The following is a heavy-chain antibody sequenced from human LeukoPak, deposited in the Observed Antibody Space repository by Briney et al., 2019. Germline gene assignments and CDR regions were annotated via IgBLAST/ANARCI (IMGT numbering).Heavy chain of an antibody. CDR1: GYSFTSYW. D-gene: IGHD5-24*01. Sequence: GESLKISCKGSGYSFTSYWIGWVRQMPGKGLEWMGIIYPGDSDTRYSPSFQGQVTISADKSISTAYLQWSSLKASDTARYYCARHNMRDGYNFPYGMDVWGQGTTVTVSS. J-gene: IGHJ6*02. CDR2: IYPGDSDT. CDR3: ARHNMRDGYNFPYGMDV. V-gene: IGHV5-51*01.